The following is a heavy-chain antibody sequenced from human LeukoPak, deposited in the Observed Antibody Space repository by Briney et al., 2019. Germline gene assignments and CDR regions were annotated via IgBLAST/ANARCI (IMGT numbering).Heavy chain of an antibody. CDR3: ARSPRSSKPFSWFDP. J-gene: IGHJ5*02. V-gene: IGHV4-31*03. CDR2: IYYSGST. D-gene: IGHD1-26*01. Sequence: PSETLSPTCTVSGGSISSGGYYWSWIRQHPGKGLEWIGYIYYSGSTYYNPSLKSRVTISVDTSKNQFSLKLSSVTAADTAVYYCARSPRSSKPFSWFDPWGQGTLVTVSS. CDR1: GGSISSGGYY.